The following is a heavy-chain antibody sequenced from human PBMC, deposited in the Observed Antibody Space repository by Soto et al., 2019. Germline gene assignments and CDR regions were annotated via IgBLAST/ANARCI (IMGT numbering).Heavy chain of an antibody. V-gene: IGHV3-74*01. CDR1: GFTFSSYW. D-gene: IGHD1-1*01. CDR2: INSDGSST. CDR3: ARDYGPTTYYYYGMDV. J-gene: IGHJ6*02. Sequence: GGSLRISCAASGFTFSSYWMHWVRQDPGKGLVWVSRINSDGSSTSYADSVKGRFTISRDNAKNTLYLQMNSLRAEDTAVYYCARDYGPTTYYYYGMDVWGQGTTVTVSS.